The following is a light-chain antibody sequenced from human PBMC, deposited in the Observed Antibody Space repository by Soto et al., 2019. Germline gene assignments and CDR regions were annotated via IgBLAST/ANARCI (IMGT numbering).Light chain of an antibody. V-gene: IGKV1-39*01. Sequence: DIQVTQSPSSLSASVGDRVTITCRASRSIAGYLNWYHQKPRKAPKLLVYAAYRLHGGVTSRFSGSGSGTDFTLTISTLLPEDFGTYYWQQTYGTPRTLGKGSKVEV. J-gene: IGKJ1*01. CDR1: RSIAGY. CDR2: AAY. CDR3: QQTYGTPRT.